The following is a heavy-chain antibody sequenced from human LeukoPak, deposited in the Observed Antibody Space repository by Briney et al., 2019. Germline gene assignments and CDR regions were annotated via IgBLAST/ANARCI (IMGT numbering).Heavy chain of an antibody. Sequence: PGGSLRLSCAASGFTFSTYAMSWVRQAPGKGLEWVSGISGSGGSTYYADSVKGRFTISRDNSKNTLYLQMSSLRAEDTAVYYCVKDLRGVVVTAHFDYWGQGTQVTVSS. D-gene: IGHD2-21*02. CDR1: GFTFSTYA. CDR3: VKDLRGVVVTAHFDY. J-gene: IGHJ4*02. CDR2: ISGSGGST. V-gene: IGHV3-23*01.